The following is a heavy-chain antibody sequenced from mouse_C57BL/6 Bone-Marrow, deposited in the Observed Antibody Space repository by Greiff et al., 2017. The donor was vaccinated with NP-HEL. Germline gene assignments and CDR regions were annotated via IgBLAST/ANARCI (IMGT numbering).Heavy chain of an antibody. J-gene: IGHJ4*01. D-gene: IGHD2-4*01. Sequence: ESGPGLVKPSQSLSLTCSVTGYSITSGYYWNWIRQFPGNKLEWMGYISYDGSNNYNPSLKNRISITRDTSKNQFFLKLNSVTTEDTATYYCASPYDYDDAMDYWGQGTSVTVSS. CDR2: ISYDGSN. V-gene: IGHV3-6*01. CDR1: GYSITSGYY. CDR3: ASPYDYDDAMDY.